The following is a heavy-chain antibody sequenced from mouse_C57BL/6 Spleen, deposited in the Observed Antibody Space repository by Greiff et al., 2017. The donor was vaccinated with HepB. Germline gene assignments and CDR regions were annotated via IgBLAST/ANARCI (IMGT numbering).Heavy chain of an antibody. CDR3: ARSRGGTWYFDV. Sequence: QVQLQQSGAELVKPGASVKISCKASGYAFSSYWMNWVKQRPGKGLEWIGQIYPGDGDTNYNGKFKGKATLTADKSSSTAYMQLSSLTSEDSAVYFCARSRGGTWYFDVWGTGTTVTVSS. J-gene: IGHJ1*03. V-gene: IGHV1-80*01. D-gene: IGHD4-1*01. CDR1: GYAFSSYW. CDR2: IYPGDGDT.